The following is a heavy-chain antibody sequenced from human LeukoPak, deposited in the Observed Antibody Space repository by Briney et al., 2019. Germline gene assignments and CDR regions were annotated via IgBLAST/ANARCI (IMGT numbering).Heavy chain of an antibody. CDR3: ARDRRSDTLGWFDP. CDR1: GGSISSYY. V-gene: IGHV4-59*01. D-gene: IGHD7-27*01. CDR2: IYYSGST. J-gene: IGHJ5*02. Sequence: SETLSLTCTVSGGSISSYYWSWIRQPPGKGLEWIGYIYYSGSTNYNPSLKSRATISVDTSKNQFSLKLSSVTAADTAVYYCARDRRSDTLGWFDPWGQGTLVTVSS.